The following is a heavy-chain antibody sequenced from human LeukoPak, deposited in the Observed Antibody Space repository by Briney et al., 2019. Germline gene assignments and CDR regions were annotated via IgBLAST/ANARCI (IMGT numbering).Heavy chain of an antibody. CDR2: MNPNSGNR. J-gene: IGHJ6*03. Sequence: ASVKVSCKASGYTFTSYDINWVRQATGQGLEWMGWMNPNSGNRGYAQKFQGRVSMTRDTSISTAYMELSSLRSEDTAVYYCARVLRYCSGGNCYSGGLGYMDVWGKGTTVTISS. CDR3: ARVLRYCSGGNCYSGGLGYMDV. D-gene: IGHD2-15*01. CDR1: GYTFTSYD. V-gene: IGHV1-8*01.